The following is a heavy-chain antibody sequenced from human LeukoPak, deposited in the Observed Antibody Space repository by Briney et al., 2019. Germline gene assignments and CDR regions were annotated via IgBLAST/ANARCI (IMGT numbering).Heavy chain of an antibody. CDR2: IYYSGST. J-gene: IGHJ5*02. Sequence: SETLSLTCTVSGGSISSSSYYWGWIRQPPGKGLEGSGSIYYSGSTYYNPSLKSRVTISVDTSKNQFSLKLSSVTAADTAVYYCARVVGHIVATQYYNWFDPWGQGTLVTVSS. D-gene: IGHD5-12*01. CDR1: GGSISSSSYY. V-gene: IGHV4-39*07. CDR3: ARVVGHIVATQYYNWFDP.